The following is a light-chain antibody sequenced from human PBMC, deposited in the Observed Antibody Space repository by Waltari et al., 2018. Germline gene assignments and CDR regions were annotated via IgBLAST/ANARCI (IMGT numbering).Light chain of an antibody. CDR2: NTN. V-gene: IGLV8-61*01. J-gene: IGLJ3*02. CDR3: ALYMGSGIWV. Sequence: QTVVTQEPSFSVSPGGTITLTCSFSSGSVSTTYYPSWYQQTPGQAPRTLLYNTNTRSSGVPDRFSGSILGNKAALTITGAQADDECDYYCALYMGSGIWVFGGGTKLTVL. CDR1: SGSVSTTYY.